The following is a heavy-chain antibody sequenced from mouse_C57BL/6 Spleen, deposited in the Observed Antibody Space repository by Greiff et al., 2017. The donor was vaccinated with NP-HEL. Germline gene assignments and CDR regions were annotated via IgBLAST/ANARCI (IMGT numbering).Heavy chain of an antibody. CDR3: ARGSYYGSSYGYFDY. V-gene: IGHV5-4*01. J-gene: IGHJ2*01. Sequence: EVQVVESGGGLVKPGGSLKLSCAASGFTFSSYAMSWVRQTPEKRLEWVATISDGGSYTYSPDNVKGRFPISRDNAKNHLYLQMSHLKSEDTAMYYCARGSYYGSSYGYFDYWGQGTTLTVSS. CDR2: ISDGGSYT. D-gene: IGHD1-1*01. CDR1: GFTFSSYA.